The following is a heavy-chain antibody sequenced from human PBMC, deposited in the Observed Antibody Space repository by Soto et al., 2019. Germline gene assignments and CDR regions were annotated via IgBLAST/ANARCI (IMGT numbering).Heavy chain of an antibody. CDR2: MNPNTGNS. CDR3: ARRAETNGWNGFGADKYYFDF. J-gene: IGHJ4*02. V-gene: IGHV1-8*01. Sequence: QVQLVESGGGVVQPGRSLRLSCAASGFTFTSYDIYWVRQATGQGLEWMGWMNPNTGNSGYAQKFQGRVTMTSDTSISTAHMELSSLRSEDTAVYYCARRAETNGWNGFGADKYYFDFWGQGTLVTVSS. D-gene: IGHD1-1*01. CDR1: GFTFTSYD.